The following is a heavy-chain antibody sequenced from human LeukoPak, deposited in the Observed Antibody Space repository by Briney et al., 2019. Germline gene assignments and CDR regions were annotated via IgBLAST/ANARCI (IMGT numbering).Heavy chain of an antibody. CDR2: IYTSGST. Sequence: SETLSLTCAVSGGSISSGGYSWSWIRQPAGKGLEWIGRIYTSGSTNYNPSLKSRVTMSVDTSKNQFSLKLSSVTAADTAVYHCARGWLQLVPWFDPWGQGTLVTVSS. V-gene: IGHV4-61*02. D-gene: IGHD5-24*01. CDR1: GGSISSGGYS. J-gene: IGHJ5*02. CDR3: ARGWLQLVPWFDP.